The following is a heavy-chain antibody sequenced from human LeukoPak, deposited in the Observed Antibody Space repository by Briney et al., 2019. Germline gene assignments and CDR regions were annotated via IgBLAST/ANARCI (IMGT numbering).Heavy chain of an antibody. J-gene: IGHJ5*02. CDR3: ARHSKSQYYDFWSGYNNWFDP. CDR2: IYYSGST. D-gene: IGHD3-3*01. CDR1: AGSISSYY. Sequence: SETLSLTCTVSAGSISSYYWSWIRQPPGKGLEWIGYIYYSGSTNYNPSLKSRVTISVDTSKNQFSLKLSSVTAADTAVYYCARHSKSQYYDFWSGYNNWFDPWGQGTLVTVSS. V-gene: IGHV4-59*08.